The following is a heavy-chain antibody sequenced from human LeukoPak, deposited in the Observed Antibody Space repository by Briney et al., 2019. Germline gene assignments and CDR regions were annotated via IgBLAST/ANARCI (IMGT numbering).Heavy chain of an antibody. V-gene: IGHV3-7*05. J-gene: IGHJ3*02. Sequence: GGSLRLSCAASGFTFSTSWMSWVRQAPGKGQEWVANIKQDGSEKYYVDSVKGRFTISRDNAKKSLFLQMNSLRAEDTAVYYCARGSGGSGAFDIWGQGTMVTVSS. CDR2: IKQDGSEK. CDR3: ARGSGGSGAFDI. CDR1: GFTFSTSW.